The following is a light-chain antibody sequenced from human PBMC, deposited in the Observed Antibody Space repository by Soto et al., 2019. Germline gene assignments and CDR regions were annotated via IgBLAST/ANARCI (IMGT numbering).Light chain of an antibody. CDR1: QSISSNY. Sequence: EIVLTQSPGTLSMSPGERATLSCRASQSISSNYLAWYQQKPGQAPRLLIYDASSRATGIPDRFSGSGSGTDFTLTISRLEAEDLAVYYCQQYGSSPRTFGQGTKVEF. CDR3: QQYGSSPRT. CDR2: DAS. V-gene: IGKV3-20*01. J-gene: IGKJ1*01.